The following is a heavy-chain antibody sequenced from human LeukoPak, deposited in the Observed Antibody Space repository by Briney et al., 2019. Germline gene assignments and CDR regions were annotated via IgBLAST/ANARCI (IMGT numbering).Heavy chain of an antibody. D-gene: IGHD3-16*01. CDR1: GFTFSSYA. J-gene: IGHJ1*01. V-gene: IGHV3-23*01. CDR3: AKSQLAMVFGGAPDWFQH. CDR2: ISGSGGST. Sequence: PGGSLRLSCAASGFTFSSYAMSWVRQAPGKGLEWVSAISGSGGSTYYADSVKGRFTISRDNSKNTLYLQMNSLRAEDTAVYYCAKSQLAMVFGGAPDWFQHWGQGTLVTVSS.